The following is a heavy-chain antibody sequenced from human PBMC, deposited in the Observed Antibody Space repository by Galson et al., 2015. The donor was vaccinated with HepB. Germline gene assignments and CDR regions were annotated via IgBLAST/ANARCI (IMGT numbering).Heavy chain of an antibody. CDR1: GYTFTSYY. D-gene: IGHD6-19*01. CDR2: INPSGGST. Sequence: SVKVSCKASGYTFTSYYMHWVRQAPGQGLEWMGIINPSGGSTSYAQKFQGRVTMTRDTSASTAYMELSSLRSEDTAVYYCARDRGLSTGIAVAGIFDYWGQGTLVTVSS. V-gene: IGHV1-46*01. CDR3: ARDRGLSTGIAVAGIFDY. J-gene: IGHJ4*02.